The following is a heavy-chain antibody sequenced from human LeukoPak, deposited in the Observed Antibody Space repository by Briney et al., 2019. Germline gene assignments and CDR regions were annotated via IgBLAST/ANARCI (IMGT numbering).Heavy chain of an antibody. Sequence: GGSLRLSCAASGSSFSSNSMHWVRQAPGKGLEWVAVMSRDGVNGYYSESVKGRFTVSSDNSRNTVYLQMSGLSAEDTALYYCVRETLGAGDYWGQGTFVAVSS. CDR1: GSSFSSNS. V-gene: IGHV3-30*03. CDR2: MSRDGVNG. J-gene: IGHJ4*02. D-gene: IGHD1-26*01. CDR3: VRETLGAGDY.